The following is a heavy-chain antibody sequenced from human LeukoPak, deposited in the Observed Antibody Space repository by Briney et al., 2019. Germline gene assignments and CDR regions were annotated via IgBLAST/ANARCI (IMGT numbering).Heavy chain of an antibody. CDR3: ARDRWGYSYGGD. CDR2: IKEDGSKK. V-gene: IGHV3-7*01. Sequence: PGGSLRLSCTASGFAFSSYWMSWVRQAPGKGLEWVANIKEDGSKKYYVDSVKGRFTIFRDNAKSSLYLQMNSLRAEDTAVYYCARDRWGYSYGGDWGQGTLVTVSS. CDR1: GFAFSSYW. J-gene: IGHJ4*02. D-gene: IGHD5-18*01.